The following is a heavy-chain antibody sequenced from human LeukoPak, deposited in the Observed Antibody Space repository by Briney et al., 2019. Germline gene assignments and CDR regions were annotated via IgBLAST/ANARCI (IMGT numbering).Heavy chain of an antibody. CDR3: ARRGDRGNHADY. Sequence: SVTVSFKASGYTFTHYYMHWVRQAPGQGLEWMGRINPSSGSTAYPRKFQDRLTLTGDMSASTIYMELSSLGSEDTAVYYCARRGDRGNHADYWGQGTLVTVSS. V-gene: IGHV1-46*01. CDR2: INPSSGST. J-gene: IGHJ4*02. D-gene: IGHD1-14*01. CDR1: GYTFTHYY.